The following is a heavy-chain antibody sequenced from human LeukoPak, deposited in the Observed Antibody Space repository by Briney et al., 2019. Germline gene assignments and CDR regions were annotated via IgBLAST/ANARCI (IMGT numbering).Heavy chain of an antibody. Sequence: GGSLRPSCAASGFTFSTYEMNWVRQAPGKGLEWVSYISSSVSTIYYADSVKGRFTISRDNAKNSLYLQMNSLRAEDTAVYYCAREWGMGDSSSFPYWGQGTLVTVSS. J-gene: IGHJ4*02. V-gene: IGHV3-48*03. CDR3: AREWGMGDSSSFPY. CDR1: GFTFSTYE. D-gene: IGHD6-13*01. CDR2: ISSSVSTI.